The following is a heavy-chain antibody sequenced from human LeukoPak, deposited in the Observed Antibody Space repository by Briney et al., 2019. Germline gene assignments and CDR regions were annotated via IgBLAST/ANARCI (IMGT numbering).Heavy chain of an antibody. Sequence: SETLSLTCTVSGGSISSYYWSWIRQPPGKGLEWIGYIYYSGSTNYNPSLKSRVTISVDTSKNQFSLKLSSVTAADTAVYYCARAGNSSGYYYPLFDYWGQETLFT. CDR1: GGSISSYY. V-gene: IGHV4-59*01. CDR3: ARAGNSSGYYYPLFDY. J-gene: IGHJ4*02. D-gene: IGHD3-22*01. CDR2: IYYSGST.